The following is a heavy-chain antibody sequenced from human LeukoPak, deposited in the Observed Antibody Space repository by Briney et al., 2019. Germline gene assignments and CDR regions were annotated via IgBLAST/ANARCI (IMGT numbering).Heavy chain of an antibody. CDR2: IYHSGST. Sequence: SETLSLTCAVSGGPISSGGYSWSWIRQPPGKGLEWIGYIYHSGSTYYNPSLKSRVTISVDRSKNQFSLKLCSVTAADTAVYYCAREVATIGYYFDYWGQGTLVTVSS. CDR1: GGPISSGGYS. D-gene: IGHD5-12*01. CDR3: AREVATIGYYFDY. V-gene: IGHV4-30-2*01. J-gene: IGHJ4*02.